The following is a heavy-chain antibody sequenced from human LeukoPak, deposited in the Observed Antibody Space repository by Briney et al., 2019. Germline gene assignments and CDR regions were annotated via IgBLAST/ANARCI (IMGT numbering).Heavy chain of an antibody. Sequence: SETLSLTCTVSGXSISSGDYYWSXIXXXXXKXLEWIGYIYSSGSTYYNPSLKSRVTISVDTSKNQFSLKLISVTAADTAVYYCARSITVIVDYWGQGTLVTVSS. V-gene: IGHV4-30-4*01. J-gene: IGHJ4*02. CDR2: IYSSGST. CDR1: GXSISSGDYY. CDR3: ARSITVIVDY. D-gene: IGHD3-22*01.